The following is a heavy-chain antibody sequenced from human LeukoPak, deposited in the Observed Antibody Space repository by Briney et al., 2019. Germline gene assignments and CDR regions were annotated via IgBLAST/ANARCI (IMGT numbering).Heavy chain of an antibody. V-gene: IGHV3-15*01. CDR1: GFTFSNAW. CDR3: TTDPPIIPRIAAAGTGGY. D-gene: IGHD6-13*01. J-gene: IGHJ4*02. Sequence: GGSLRLSCAASGFTFSNAWMSWVRQAPGKGLEWVGRIKSKTGGTTDYAAPVKGRFTISRGDSKNTLYLQMNSLKTEDTAVYYCTTDPPIIPRIAAAGTGGYWGQGTLVTVSS. CDR2: IKSKTGGTT.